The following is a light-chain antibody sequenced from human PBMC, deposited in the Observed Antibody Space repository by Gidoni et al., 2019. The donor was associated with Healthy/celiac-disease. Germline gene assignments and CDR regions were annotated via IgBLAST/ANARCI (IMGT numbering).Light chain of an antibody. J-gene: IGKJ1*01. V-gene: IGKV4-1*01. CDR3: QQYYSTLWT. CDR2: LAS. CDR1: QSVLYSSNNKNY. Sequence: DIVMTQSPDSLAVSLVERATINCKSSQSVLYSSNNKNYLAWYQQKPGQPPKLLLYLASTRESGVPDRFSGSGSGTDFTLTISSLQAEDVAVYYCQQYYSTLWTFGQGTKVEIK.